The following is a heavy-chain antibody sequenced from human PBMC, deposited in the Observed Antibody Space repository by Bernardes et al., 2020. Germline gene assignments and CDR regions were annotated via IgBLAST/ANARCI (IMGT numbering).Heavy chain of an antibody. CDR3: ARGRRPSYSSSWYCDWFDH. CDR1: GFTFRSYS. J-gene: IGHJ5*02. CDR2: ISSSSSYI. D-gene: IGHD6-13*01. Sequence: GGSLRLSCAASGFTFRSYSMNWVRQAPGQGLAWVSSISSSSSYIYYADSVKGRFTISRDNAKNSLYLQMNSLRAEDTAVYYCARGRRPSYSSSWYCDWFDHWGQGTLVTGSA. V-gene: IGHV3-21*01.